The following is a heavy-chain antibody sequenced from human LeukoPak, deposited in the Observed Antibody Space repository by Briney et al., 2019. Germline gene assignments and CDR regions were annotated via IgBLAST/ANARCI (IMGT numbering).Heavy chain of an antibody. Sequence: PSETLSLTCAVYGGSFSGYYWSWIRQPPGKGLEWIGEINHSGSTNYNPSLKSRVTISVDTSKNQFSLKLSSVTAAETAVYYCARGGPTVTTGGWFDPWGQGTLVTVSS. CDR3: ARGGPTVTTGGWFDP. CDR1: GGSFSGYY. CDR2: INHSGST. V-gene: IGHV4-34*01. J-gene: IGHJ5*02. D-gene: IGHD4-11*01.